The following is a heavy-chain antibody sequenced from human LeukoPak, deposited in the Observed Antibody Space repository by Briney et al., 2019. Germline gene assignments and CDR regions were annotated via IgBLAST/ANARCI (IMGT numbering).Heavy chain of an antibody. D-gene: IGHD1-26*01. J-gene: IGHJ4*02. CDR1: GFTFSDYY. V-gene: IGHV3-11*01. Sequence: GVSLRLSCAASGFTFSDYYMSWIRQAPGKGLEWVSYIGSSGSTIYYADSVKGRFTISRDNAKNSLYLQMNSLRAEDTAVYYCARDRYVGATTAGDSDSWGQGTLVTVSS. CDR3: ARDRYVGATTAGDSDS. CDR2: IGSSGSTI.